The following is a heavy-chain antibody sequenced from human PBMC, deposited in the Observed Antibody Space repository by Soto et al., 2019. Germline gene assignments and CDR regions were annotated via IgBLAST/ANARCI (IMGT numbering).Heavy chain of an antibody. CDR1: GFTFSNYW. D-gene: IGHD3-10*01. V-gene: IGHV3-74*01. Sequence: EVQLVESGGGLVQPGGSLRLSCGASGFTFSNYWMPWVRQAPGEGLVWVSSISGDGSFTRFADSVKGRFTISRDNAKNTMSLQMNSLRVDDTAVYYCARVGGGAGNLDNWGQGTLGTVSS. CDR3: ARVGGGAGNLDN. J-gene: IGHJ4*02. CDR2: ISGDGSFT.